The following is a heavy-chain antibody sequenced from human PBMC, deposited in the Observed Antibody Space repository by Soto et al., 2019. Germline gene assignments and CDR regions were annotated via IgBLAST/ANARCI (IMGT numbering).Heavy chain of an antibody. CDR1: GFTFSRYA. CDR3: ARPLWRDDYNWGYFDL. V-gene: IGHV3-30-3*01. J-gene: IGHJ2*01. D-gene: IGHD4-4*01. Sequence: QVQLVESGGGVVQPGRSLRLSCAASGFTFSRYAMHWVRQAPGKGLEWVAVISYDGSNKYYADSVKGRFTISRDNSKNXLYLQMNSLRAEDTAVYYCARPLWRDDYNWGYFDLWGRGTLVTVSS. CDR2: ISYDGSNK.